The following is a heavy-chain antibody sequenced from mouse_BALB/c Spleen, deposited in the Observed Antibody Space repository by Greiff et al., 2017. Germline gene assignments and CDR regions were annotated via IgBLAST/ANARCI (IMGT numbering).Heavy chain of an antibody. CDR3: ARSYGNYGYYAMDY. D-gene: IGHD2-10*02. J-gene: IGHJ4*01. V-gene: IGHV3-8*02. Sequence: EVKLVESGPSLVKPSQTLSLTCSVTGDSITSGYWNWIRKFPGNKLEYMGYISYSGSTYYNPSLKSRISITRDTSKNQYYLQLNSVTTEDTATYYCARSYGNYGYYAMDYWGQGTSVTVSS. CDR1: GDSITSGY. CDR2: ISYSGST.